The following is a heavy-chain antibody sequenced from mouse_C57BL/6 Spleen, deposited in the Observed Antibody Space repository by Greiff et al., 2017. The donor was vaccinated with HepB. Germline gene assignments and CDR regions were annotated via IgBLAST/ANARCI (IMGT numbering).Heavy chain of an antibody. D-gene: IGHD1-1*01. CDR3: ARCPFYYGSSHWYFDV. Sequence: EVKLMESGPGLAKPSQTLSLTCSVTGYSITSDYWNWIRKFPGNKLEYMGYISYSGSTYYNPSLKSRISITRDTSKNQYYLQLNSVTTEDTATYYCARCPFYYGSSHWYFDVWGTGTTVTVSS. V-gene: IGHV3-8*01. CDR1: GYSITSDY. CDR2: ISYSGST. J-gene: IGHJ1*03.